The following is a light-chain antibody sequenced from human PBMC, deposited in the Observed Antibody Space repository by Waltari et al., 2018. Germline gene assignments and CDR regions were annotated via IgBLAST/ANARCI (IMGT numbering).Light chain of an antibody. CDR1: TNDLGSSNY. J-gene: IGLJ3*02. V-gene: IGLV2-11*01. CDR3: CSYAGSYTWV. Sequence: SALTQPRSVSGSPGQSVTIPCTGTTNDLGSSNYVSWYQHHPGKAPKLIILDVTKRPSGVPDRLSGSKSGNTASLTISWRRAEDEAEYYCCSYAGSYTWVFGGGTKLTVV. CDR2: DVT.